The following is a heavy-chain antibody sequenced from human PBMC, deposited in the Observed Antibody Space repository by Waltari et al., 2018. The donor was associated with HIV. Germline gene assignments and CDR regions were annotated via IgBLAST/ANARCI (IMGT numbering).Heavy chain of an antibody. CDR2: VVHEGGT. D-gene: IGHD5-18*01. V-gene: IGHV4-59*11. Sequence: QVQLQESGPGLVRPSETLSLTCTVSAGSITSLYWSWIRQPPGKRLQWIGYVVHEGGTNSYPSLKSRVTMSVDTSKNQFSLSLRSVTAADTAIYYCAGGYTYGSKFDYWGQGILVTVSS. CDR3: AGGYTYGSKFDY. J-gene: IGHJ4*02. CDR1: AGSITSLY.